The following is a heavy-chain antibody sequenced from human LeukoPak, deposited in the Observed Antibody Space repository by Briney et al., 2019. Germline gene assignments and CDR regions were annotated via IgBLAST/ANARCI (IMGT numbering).Heavy chain of an antibody. D-gene: IGHD5-24*01. V-gene: IGHV1-69*13. CDR1: GGTFSSYA. CDR2: IIPIFGTA. CDR3: ARERGMATTNFDY. Sequence: SVKVSCKASGGTFSSYAISWVRQAPGQGLEWMGGIIPIFGTANYAQKFQGRVTITADESTSTAYMELSSLRSEDTAVYYCARERGMATTNFDYWGQGTLVTVSS. J-gene: IGHJ4*02.